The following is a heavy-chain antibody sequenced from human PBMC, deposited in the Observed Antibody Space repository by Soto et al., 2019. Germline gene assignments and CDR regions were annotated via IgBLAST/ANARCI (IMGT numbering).Heavy chain of an antibody. D-gene: IGHD1-26*01. CDR3: ARWAGTVGRDPFTGPFDF. CDR1: GDTFNSYS. J-gene: IGHJ4*02. Sequence: QGQLVQSGAEVKKPGSSVKVSCKVSGDTFNSYSINWVGQAPGQGLEWMGGIIPIFGRANYAQDFQDRVTITADGSTTTVYMALSSLRSDDTAMYYCARWAGTVGRDPFTGPFDFRGLGTLVTASS. CDR2: IIPIFGRA. V-gene: IGHV1-69*01.